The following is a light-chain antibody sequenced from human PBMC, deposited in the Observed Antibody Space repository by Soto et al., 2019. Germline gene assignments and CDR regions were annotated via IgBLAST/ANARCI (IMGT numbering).Light chain of an antibody. Sequence: DIQMTQSPSTLSASVGDRVTIPCRASQSISSWLAWYQQKPGKAPKLLIYDASSLESGVPPRFSGSGSGTEFTLTISSLQPDDFATYYCQQYNSYSRTFGQGTKVDIK. CDR3: QQYNSYSRT. CDR2: DAS. V-gene: IGKV1-5*01. J-gene: IGKJ1*01. CDR1: QSISSW.